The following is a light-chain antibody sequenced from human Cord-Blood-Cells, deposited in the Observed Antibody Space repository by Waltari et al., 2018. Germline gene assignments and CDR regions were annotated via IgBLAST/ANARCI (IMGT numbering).Light chain of an antibody. CDR3: QQYDNLRLYT. CDR2: DAS. CDR1: QDISNY. V-gene: IGKV1-33*01. J-gene: IGKJ2*01. Sequence: DIQMTQSPSSLSASVGDRVTITCQASQDISNYLNWYQQKPGKAPKLLIYDASNLETGVPSRFSGSGSGTDVTFTISSLQPEDIATYYCQQYDNLRLYTFGQGTKLEIK.